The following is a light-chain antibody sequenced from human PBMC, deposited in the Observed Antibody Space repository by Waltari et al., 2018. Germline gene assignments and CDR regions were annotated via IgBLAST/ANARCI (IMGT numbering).Light chain of an antibody. CDR2: DEN. J-gene: IGLJ1*01. Sequence: SSEMTQEPAVSVALGQTVRIPCQGGGLRTFYANWYQQKPGQAPLLVLYDENTRPSGIPDRFSGSRSGNTASLTISGAQAEDEADYYCNTRDISGDHLVFGSGTKVTVL. V-gene: IGLV3-19*01. CDR1: GLRTFY. CDR3: NTRDISGDHLV.